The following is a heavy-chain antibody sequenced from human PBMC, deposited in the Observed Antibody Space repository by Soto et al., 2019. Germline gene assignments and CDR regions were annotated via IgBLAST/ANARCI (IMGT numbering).Heavy chain of an antibody. CDR3: ARAPIFGVATILGWFDP. CDR2: IIPIFGTA. Sequence: SVKVSCKASGGTFSSYAISWVRQAPGQGLEWMGGIIPIFGTANYAQKFQGRVTITADESTSTAYMELSSLRSEDTAVYYCARAPIFGVATILGWFDPWGQGTLVTVS. V-gene: IGHV1-69*13. CDR1: GGTFSSYA. J-gene: IGHJ5*02. D-gene: IGHD3-3*01.